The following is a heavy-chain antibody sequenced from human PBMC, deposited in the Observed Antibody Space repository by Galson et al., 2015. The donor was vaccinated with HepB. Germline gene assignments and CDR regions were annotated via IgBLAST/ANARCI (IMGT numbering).Heavy chain of an antibody. Sequence: SLRLSCAASGFTFTGYAVNWVRQPPGRGLEWISSISSGGSYIYYADSVKGRFTISRDNARNSLFLQLNSLRAEDTAVYYCTRGFPYYNNELNDYWGQGTLVTVSS. D-gene: IGHD3-22*01. V-gene: IGHV3-21*01. J-gene: IGHJ4*02. CDR2: ISSGGSYI. CDR3: TRGFPYYNNELNDY. CDR1: GFTFTGYA.